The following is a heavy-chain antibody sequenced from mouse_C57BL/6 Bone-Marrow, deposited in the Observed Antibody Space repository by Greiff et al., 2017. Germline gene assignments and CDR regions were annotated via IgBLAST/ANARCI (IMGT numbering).Heavy chain of an antibody. CDR2: IYPRDGST. D-gene: IGHD2-3*01. CDR3: ARFAGDGYSWFAY. CDR1: GYTFTSYD. V-gene: IGHV1-85*01. J-gene: IGHJ3*01. Sequence: QVQLKESGPELVKPGASVKLSCKASGYTFTSYDINWVKQRPGQGLEWIGWIYPRDGSTKYNEKFKGKATLTVDTSSSTAYMELHSLTSEDSAVYFCARFAGDGYSWFAYWGQGTLVTVSA.